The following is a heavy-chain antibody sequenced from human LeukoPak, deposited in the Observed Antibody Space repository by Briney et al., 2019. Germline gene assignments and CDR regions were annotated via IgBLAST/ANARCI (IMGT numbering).Heavy chain of an antibody. V-gene: IGHV3-30*01. J-gene: IGHJ6*04. D-gene: IGHD1-26*01. CDR1: GFTFSSYA. Sequence: GGSLRLFCAASGFTFSSYAMHWVRQAPGKGLEWVAVISYDGSNKCYADSVKGRFTISRDNSKNTLYLQMNSLRAEDTAVYYCARVPPYSGSHGAMDVWGKGTTVTVSS. CDR2: ISYDGSNK. CDR3: ARVPPYSGSHGAMDV.